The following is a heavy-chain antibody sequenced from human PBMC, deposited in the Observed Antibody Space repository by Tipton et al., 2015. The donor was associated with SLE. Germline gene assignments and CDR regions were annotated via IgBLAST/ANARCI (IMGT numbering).Heavy chain of an antibody. J-gene: IGHJ2*01. Sequence: SLRLSCAASGFTYSGYAMHWFRQAPGEGLEWVSSISSTGIYIYNADSLKGRFTISRDNAKNSLYLQMNSLRAEDTAVYYCARDRGPEGSGRYFDLWGRGTLVTVSS. CDR2: ISSTGIYI. CDR3: ARDRGPEGSGRYFDL. V-gene: IGHV3-21*03. D-gene: IGHD3-10*01. CDR1: GFTYSGYA.